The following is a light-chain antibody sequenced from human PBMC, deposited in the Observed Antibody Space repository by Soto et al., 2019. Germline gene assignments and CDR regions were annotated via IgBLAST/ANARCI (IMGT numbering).Light chain of an antibody. J-gene: IGKJ1*01. CDR3: QQYNNWPST. V-gene: IGKV3-15*01. CDR1: QSVSSS. CDR2: GAS. Sequence: EIVMTQSPATLSVSPGERATLSCRASQSVSSSLAWYHQKPGQAPRLLIYGASTRATGIPARFSGSGSGTEFTLTISSLQSEDFAAYYCQQYNNWPSTFGQGTNVEIK.